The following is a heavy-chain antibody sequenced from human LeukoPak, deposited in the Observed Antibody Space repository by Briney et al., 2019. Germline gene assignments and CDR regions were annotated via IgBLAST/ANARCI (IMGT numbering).Heavy chain of an antibody. V-gene: IGHV3-33*01. Sequence: GGSLRLSCAASGFTFSSYGMHWVRQAPGKGLEWVAVIWYDGSNKNYADSVKGRFTISRDNSKNTLYLQMNSLRAEDTAVYYCARDRLEQSMYYYYYGMDVWGQGTTVTASS. CDR3: ARDRLEQSMYYYYYGMDV. CDR2: IWYDGSNK. CDR1: GFTFSSYG. D-gene: IGHD1/OR15-1a*01. J-gene: IGHJ6*02.